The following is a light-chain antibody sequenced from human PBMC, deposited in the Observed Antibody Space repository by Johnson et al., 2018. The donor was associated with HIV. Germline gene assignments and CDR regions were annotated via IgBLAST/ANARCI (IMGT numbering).Light chain of an antibody. CDR1: KSNIGNNY. Sequence: QSVLTQSPSVSAAPGQKVTISCSGTKSNIGNNYVSWYQQFPGTAPKLLIYENNKRSSEIPDRFSGSKSGTSATLGITGLQTGDETDYYCGSWDSSLSAFVFGTGTKVTVL. CDR3: GSWDSSLSAFV. J-gene: IGLJ1*01. V-gene: IGLV1-51*02. CDR2: ENN.